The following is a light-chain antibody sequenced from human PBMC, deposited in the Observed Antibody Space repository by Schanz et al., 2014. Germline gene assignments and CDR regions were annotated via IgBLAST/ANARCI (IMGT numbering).Light chain of an antibody. Sequence: ETVMTQSPATLSVSPGDRATLSCRASESVNVNLAWYQQKPGQAPRLLIYGASTRATAFPARFSARGSGTDFTLTISRLEPEDFAVYFCHQYDNSPWTFGQGTKVEV. CDR1: ESVNVN. V-gene: IGKV3-15*01. CDR2: GAS. CDR3: HQYDNSPWT. J-gene: IGKJ1*01.